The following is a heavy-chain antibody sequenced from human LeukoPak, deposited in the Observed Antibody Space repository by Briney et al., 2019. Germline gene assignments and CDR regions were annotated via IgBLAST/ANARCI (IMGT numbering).Heavy chain of an antibody. CDR2: ISYDGNNK. J-gene: IGHJ4*02. Sequence: GGYLRLSCTASAFTFSSYGIHWVRQAPGKGLEWVAVISYDGNNKYYANSVKGRFTISRDNSKNTLFLQMNSLRAEDTAVYYCAKGVDYCSGGSCPADYWGPGTLVTVSS. V-gene: IGHV3-30*18. CDR3: AKGVDYCSGGSCPADY. CDR1: AFTFSSYG. D-gene: IGHD2-15*01.